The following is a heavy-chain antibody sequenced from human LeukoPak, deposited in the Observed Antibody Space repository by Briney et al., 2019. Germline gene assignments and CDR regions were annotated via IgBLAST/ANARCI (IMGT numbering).Heavy chain of an antibody. CDR1: GFTLSSYW. V-gene: IGHV3-74*01. Sequence: GGSLRLSCAASGFTLSSYWMHWVRQAPGKGLVWVSRINGDGSSTIYADSVKGRFTISRDNSKNTLYLQMNSLRAEDTAVYYCAKDPPHVSWLFDYWGQGTLVTVSS. CDR2: INGDGSST. D-gene: IGHD3-16*01. J-gene: IGHJ4*02. CDR3: AKDPPHVSWLFDY.